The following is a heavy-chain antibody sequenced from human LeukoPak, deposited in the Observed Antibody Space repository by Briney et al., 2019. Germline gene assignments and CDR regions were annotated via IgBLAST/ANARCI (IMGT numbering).Heavy chain of an antibody. CDR3: ASGYSSGWYTFRSTDDAFDI. J-gene: IGHJ3*02. V-gene: IGHV3-11*06. CDR2: ISSSSSSYT. CDR1: GFTFSDYY. Sequence: GGSLRLSCAASGFTFSDYYMSWIRQAPGKGLEWVSYISSSSSSYTNYADSVKGRFTISRDNAKNSLYLQMNSLRAEDTAVYYCASGYSSGWYTFRSTDDAFDIWGQGTMVTVSS. D-gene: IGHD6-19*01.